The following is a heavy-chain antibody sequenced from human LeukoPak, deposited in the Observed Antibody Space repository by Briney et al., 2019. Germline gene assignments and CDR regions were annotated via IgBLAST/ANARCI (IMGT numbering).Heavy chain of an antibody. D-gene: IGHD2-2*02. CDR1: GFTFSSYG. CDR3: ARGDDTQYCSSISCYTGFDY. CDR2: IRYDGSNK. V-gene: IGHV3-30*02. Sequence: GGSLRLSCAASGFTFSSYGMHWVRQAPGKGLEWVAFIRYDGSNKYYADSVKGRFTISRDNSKNTLYLQMNSLRAEDTSVYYCARGDDTQYCSSISCYTGFDYWGQGTLVTVSS. J-gene: IGHJ4*02.